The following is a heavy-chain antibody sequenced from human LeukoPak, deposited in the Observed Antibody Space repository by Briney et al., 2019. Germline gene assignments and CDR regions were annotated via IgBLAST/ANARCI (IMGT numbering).Heavy chain of an antibody. CDR1: GYTFTGYY. Sequence: ASVKVSCKASGYTFTGYYMHWVRQAPGQGLEWMGRINPNSGGTNYAQKFQGRVTMTRGTSISTAYMELSRLRSDDTAVYYCASLGDHYYDSSGYHFDYWGQGTLVTVSS. CDR3: ASLGDHYYDSSGYHFDY. CDR2: INPNSGGT. V-gene: IGHV1-2*06. D-gene: IGHD3-22*01. J-gene: IGHJ4*02.